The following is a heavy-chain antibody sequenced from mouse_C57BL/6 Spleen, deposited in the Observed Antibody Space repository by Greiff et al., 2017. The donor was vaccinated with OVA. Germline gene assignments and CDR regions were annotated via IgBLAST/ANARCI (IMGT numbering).Heavy chain of an antibody. Sequence: VQLKQSGAELVRPGASVKLSCTASGFNIKDDYMHWVKQRPEQGLEWIGWIDPENGDTEYASKFQGKATITADTSSNTAYLQLSSLPSEDTAVYYWTTGGDYYGSSYAMDYWGQGTSVTVSS. D-gene: IGHD1-1*01. J-gene: IGHJ4*01. CDR3: TTGGDYYGSSYAMDY. V-gene: IGHV14-4*01. CDR1: GFNIKDDY. CDR2: IDPENGDT.